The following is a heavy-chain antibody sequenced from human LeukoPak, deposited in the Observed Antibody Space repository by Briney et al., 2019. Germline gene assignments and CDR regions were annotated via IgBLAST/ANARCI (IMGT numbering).Heavy chain of an antibody. CDR1: GGSISSYY. D-gene: IGHD4-17*01. J-gene: IGHJ3*02. V-gene: IGHV4-59*08. CDR3: AGGIVYGDYSLECFDI. Sequence: PSETLSLTCTVSGGSISSYYWSWIRQPPGKGLEWIGYVSYSGSTNYNPSLKSRVTISVDTSKNQFSLKLSSVTAPDTAVYYCAGGIVYGDYSLECFDIWGQGTMVPVSS. CDR2: VSYSGST.